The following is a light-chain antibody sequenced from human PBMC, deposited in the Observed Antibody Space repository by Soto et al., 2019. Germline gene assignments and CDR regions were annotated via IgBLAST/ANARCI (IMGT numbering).Light chain of an antibody. V-gene: IGLV2-14*01. CDR1: SSDIGVYNH. CDR2: EVR. CDR3: CSYTSSSIRV. Sequence: QSALTQPASVSGSPGQSITISCTGTSSDIGVYNHVSWYQQHPGKAPKLIIYEVRNRPSGVSNRLSGSKSGNTASLTISGLQADDEADYYCCSYTSSSIRVFGGGTQLTVL. J-gene: IGLJ3*02.